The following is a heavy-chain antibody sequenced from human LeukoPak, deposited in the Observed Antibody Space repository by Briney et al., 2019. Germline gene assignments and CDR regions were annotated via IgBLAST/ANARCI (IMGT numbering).Heavy chain of an antibody. D-gene: IGHD3-22*01. CDR2: IYPGDSDT. V-gene: IGHV5-51*01. CDR3: ARRDYYDSSGYLERAKGAFDI. CDR1: GYSFTNYW. J-gene: IGHJ3*02. Sequence: GESLKISCEGSGYSFTNYWIGWVRQMPGKGLEWMGIIYPGDSDTRYSPSFQGQVTISADKSISTAYLQWSSLKASDTAMYYCARRDYYDSSGYLERAKGAFDIWGQGTMVTVSS.